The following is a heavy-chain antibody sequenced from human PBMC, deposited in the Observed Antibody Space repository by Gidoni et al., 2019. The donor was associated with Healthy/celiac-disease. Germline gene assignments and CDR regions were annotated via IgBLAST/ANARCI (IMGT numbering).Heavy chain of an antibody. J-gene: IGHJ5*02. CDR2: ISSSSSYI. V-gene: IGHV3-21*01. CDR3: ARGSLVLRYFDWDIMNDWFDP. D-gene: IGHD3-9*01. CDR1: GFTFSSYS. Sequence: EVQLVESGGGLVKPGGSLRLSCAASGFTFSSYSMNWCRQVPGKGLEWVSAISSSSSYIYYADSVKGRCTISRDNAKNALYLQMNSLRAEDTAVYYCARGSLVLRYFDWDIMNDWFDPWGQGTLVTVSS.